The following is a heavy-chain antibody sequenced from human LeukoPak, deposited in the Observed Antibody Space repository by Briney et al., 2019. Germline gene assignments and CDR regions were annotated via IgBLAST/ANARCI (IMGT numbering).Heavy chain of an antibody. D-gene: IGHD3-16*02. J-gene: IGHJ4*02. CDR1: GGSIDSTNW. CDR2: IHHDGRI. V-gene: IGHV4/OR15-8*01. Sequence: PSETLSLTCDVSGGSIDSTNWCNWVRQPPGKGLEWIGEIHHDGRINYNPSLKSRVTLSVDKSKNQFSLRLNSVTAADTAMYYCARSHDHLWGNYPDYWGQGTLVTVSS. CDR3: ARSHDHLWGNYPDY.